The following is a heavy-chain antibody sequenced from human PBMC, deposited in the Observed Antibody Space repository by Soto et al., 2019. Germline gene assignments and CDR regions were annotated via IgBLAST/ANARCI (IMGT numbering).Heavy chain of an antibody. CDR2: INAGNGNT. CDR3: AKDKGRAPAATVFPSPGYYCYYYGMDV. J-gene: IGHJ6*02. CDR1: GYTFTSYA. V-gene: IGHV1-3*01. D-gene: IGHD2-2*01. Sequence: ASVKFSCKSSGYTFTSYAMHWVRQAPGQRLEWMGWINAGNGNTKYSQKFQGRVTITRDTSASTAYMELSSLRSEDTAVYYCAKDKGRAPAATVFPSPGYYCYYYGMDVCCQWTTGTV.